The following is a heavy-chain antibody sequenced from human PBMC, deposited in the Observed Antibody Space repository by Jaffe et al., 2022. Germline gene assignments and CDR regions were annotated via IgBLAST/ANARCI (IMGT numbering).Heavy chain of an antibody. V-gene: IGHV4-38-2*01. Sequence: QVQLQESGPGLVKPSETLSLTCAVSGYSISSGYYWGWIRQPPGKGLEWIGSIYHSGSTYYNPSLKSRVTISVDTSKNQFSLKLSSVTAADTAVYYCARHVGGGNSGSFAYWGQGTLVTVSS. D-gene: IGHD2-21*02. CDR3: ARHVGGGNSGSFAY. CDR2: IYHSGST. CDR1: GYSISSGYY. J-gene: IGHJ4*02.